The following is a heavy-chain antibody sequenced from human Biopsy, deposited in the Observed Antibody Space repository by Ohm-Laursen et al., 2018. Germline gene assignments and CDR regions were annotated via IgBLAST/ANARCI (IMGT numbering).Heavy chain of an antibody. D-gene: IGHD2/OR15-2a*01. J-gene: IGHJ6*02. CDR3: ARATNSTGWPYYYFYGMDV. Sequence: SETLSLTCSVSGYSIKSGYYWGWIRQPPGKGLEWIGNIYHSGSTYYHPSLKRRVTISVEKSKNKFSLKLSSVTAADTAVYYCARATNSTGWPYYYFYGMDVWGQGTTVTVSS. CDR1: GYSIKSGYY. V-gene: IGHV4-38-2*02. CDR2: IYHSGST.